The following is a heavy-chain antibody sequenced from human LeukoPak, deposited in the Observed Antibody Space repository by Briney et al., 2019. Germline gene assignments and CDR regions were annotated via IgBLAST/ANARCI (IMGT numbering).Heavy chain of an antibody. CDR1: GYSISIAYY. CDR2: IFRGGST. J-gene: IGHJ4*02. CDR3: ARYDSRGSGSTQLEY. V-gene: IGHV4-38-2*01. Sequence: SETLSLTCAISGYSISIAYYWGWIRQPPGKGLEWIGRIFRGGSTSYNPSLKSRLTMSMDTSKNQFSLQLTSVTAADTAVYYCARYDSRGSGSTQLEYWGQGILVTISS. D-gene: IGHD3-3*01.